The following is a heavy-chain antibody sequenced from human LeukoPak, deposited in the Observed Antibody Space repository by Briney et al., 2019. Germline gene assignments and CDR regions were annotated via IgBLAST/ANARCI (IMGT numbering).Heavy chain of an antibody. CDR3: ARHGSITTGAFTY. Sequence: SDTLSLTCSVSGGSIGRSSYYWGWTRQPPGKGLEWIGSIYYSGDTYYNPSLKSRVTISVGTSRNQFSLKLGSVTTADTAIYYCARHGSITTGAFTYWGQGTLVTVSS. V-gene: IGHV4-39*01. J-gene: IGHJ4*02. D-gene: IGHD1-26*01. CDR2: IYYSGDT. CDR1: GGSIGRSSYY.